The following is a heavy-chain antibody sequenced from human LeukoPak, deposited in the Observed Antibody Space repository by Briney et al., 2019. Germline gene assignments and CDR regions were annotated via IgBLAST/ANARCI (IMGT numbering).Heavy chain of an antibody. Sequence: SVKVSCKASGGTFSSYAISWVRQAPGQGLEWMGGIIPIFGTANYAQKFQGRVTITTDESTSTAYMELSSLRSEDTAVYYCARRNGYYGSGSHRVAYFDYWGQGTLVTVSS. V-gene: IGHV1-69*05. D-gene: IGHD3-10*01. J-gene: IGHJ4*02. CDR2: IIPIFGTA. CDR1: GGTFSSYA. CDR3: ARRNGYYGSGSHRVAYFDY.